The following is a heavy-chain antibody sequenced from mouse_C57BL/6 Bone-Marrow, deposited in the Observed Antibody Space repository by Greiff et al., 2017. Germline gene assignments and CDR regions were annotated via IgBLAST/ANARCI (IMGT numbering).Heavy chain of an antibody. J-gene: IGHJ4*01. CDR2: ISYDGSN. V-gene: IGHV3-6*01. D-gene: IGHD2-2*01. Sequence: EVQLQESGPGLVKPSQSLSLTCSVTGYSITSGYYWNWIRQFPGNKLEWMGYISYDGSNNYNPSLTNRISITRDTSKNQFFLKLTSVTTEDTATYYCARDLEVTTGYYYAMDYWGQGTSVTVSS. CDR1: GYSITSGYY. CDR3: ARDLEVTTGYYYAMDY.